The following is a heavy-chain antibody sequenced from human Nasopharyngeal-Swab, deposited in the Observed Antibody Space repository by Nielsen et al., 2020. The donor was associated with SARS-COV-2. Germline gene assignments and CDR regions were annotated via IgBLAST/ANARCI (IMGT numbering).Heavy chain of an antibody. J-gene: IGHJ4*02. CDR3: ASGGIQLWLEDY. V-gene: IGHV3-43*02. D-gene: IGHD5-18*01. CDR1: GFTFSGYT. CDR2: ISGDGGST. Sequence: GGSLRLSCVASGFTFSGYTMNWVRQAPGKGLEWVSLISGDGGSTYYADSVKGRFTISRDNSKNSLYLQMNSLRTEDTALYYCASGGIQLWLEDYWGQGTLVTVSS.